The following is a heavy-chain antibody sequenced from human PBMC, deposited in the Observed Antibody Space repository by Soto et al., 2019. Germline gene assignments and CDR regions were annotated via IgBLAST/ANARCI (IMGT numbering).Heavy chain of an antibody. Sequence: GGSLRLSCAASGFTFSSYAMSWVRQAPGKGLEWVSAISGSGGSTYCADSVKGRFTISRDNSKNTLYLQMNSLRAEDTAVYYCAKDGFHDYDFWSDLGLGMDVWGQGTTVTVSS. CDR1: GFTFSSYA. CDR3: AKDGFHDYDFWSDLGLGMDV. CDR2: ISGSGGST. V-gene: IGHV3-23*01. D-gene: IGHD3-3*01. J-gene: IGHJ6*02.